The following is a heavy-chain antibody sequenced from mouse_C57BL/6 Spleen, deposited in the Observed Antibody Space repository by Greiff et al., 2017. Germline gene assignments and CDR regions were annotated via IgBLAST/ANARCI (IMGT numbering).Heavy chain of an antibody. Sequence: EVQLQESGPELVKPGASVKMSCKASGYTFTDYNMHWVKQSHGKSLEWIGYINPNNGGTSYNQKFKGKATLTVNKSSSTAYMELRSLTSEDSAVYYCAREDYGNYVWYFDVWGTGTTVTVSS. D-gene: IGHD2-1*01. J-gene: IGHJ1*03. CDR3: AREDYGNYVWYFDV. CDR1: GYTFTDYN. CDR2: INPNNGGT. V-gene: IGHV1-22*01.